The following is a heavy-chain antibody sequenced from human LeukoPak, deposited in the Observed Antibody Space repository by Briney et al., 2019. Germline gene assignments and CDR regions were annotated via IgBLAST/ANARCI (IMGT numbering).Heavy chain of an antibody. J-gene: IGHJ5*02. CDR3: TAVTTGLPIEWFDP. CDR1: GYTFTSYG. CDR2: ISAYNGNT. Sequence: AASVKVSCKASGYTFTSYGISWVRQAPGQGLEWMGWISAYNGNTNYAQKLQGRVTMTTDTSTSTAYMELRSLRSDDTAVYYCTAVTTGLPIEWFDPWGQGTLVTASS. D-gene: IGHD4-17*01. V-gene: IGHV1-18*01.